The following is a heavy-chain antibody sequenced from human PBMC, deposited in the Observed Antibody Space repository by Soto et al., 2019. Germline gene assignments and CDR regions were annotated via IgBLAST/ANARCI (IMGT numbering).Heavy chain of an antibody. CDR2: IRSKAYGGTT. CDR1: GFTFGDYA. J-gene: IGHJ4*02. CDR3: TTGYGRSWYWHY. D-gene: IGHD6-13*01. Sequence: EVQLVESGGGLVQPGRSLRLSCTASGFTFGDYAMSWFRQAPGKGLEWVGFIRSKAYGGTTEYAASVKGRFTISRDDSKSIAYLQMNSLKTEDTAVYYCTTGYGRSWYWHYWGQGTLVTVSS. V-gene: IGHV3-49*03.